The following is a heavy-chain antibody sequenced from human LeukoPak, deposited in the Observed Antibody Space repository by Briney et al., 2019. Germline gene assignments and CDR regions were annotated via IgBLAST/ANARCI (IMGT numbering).Heavy chain of an antibody. J-gene: IGHJ3*01. Sequence: SETLSLTCTVSGGSISSGGYYWSWIRQHPGKGLEWIGYIYYSGSTYYNPSLKSRVTISVDTSKNQFSLKLSSVTAADTAVYYCARVTLFYYDIFGVPISFDLWGQGSVVTVSP. CDR2: IYYSGST. V-gene: IGHV4-31*03. D-gene: IGHD3-3*02. CDR1: GGSISSGGYY. CDR3: ARVTLFYYDIFGVPISFDL.